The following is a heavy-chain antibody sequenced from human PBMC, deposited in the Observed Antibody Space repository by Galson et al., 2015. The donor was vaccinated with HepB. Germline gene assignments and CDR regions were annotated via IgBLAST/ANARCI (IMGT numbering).Heavy chain of an antibody. CDR2: ISSSTIYT. Sequence: SLRLSCAASGFTFSDYYMSWIRQAPGKGLEWLSYISSSTIYTNYADSVKGRFTISRDNVKNSMYLQMNSPRAEDTAVYYCARVADSDYGDHAHFDSWGLGTLVTVSS. J-gene: IGHJ4*02. V-gene: IGHV3-11*06. CDR3: ARVADSDYGDHAHFDS. CDR1: GFTFSDYY. D-gene: IGHD4-17*01.